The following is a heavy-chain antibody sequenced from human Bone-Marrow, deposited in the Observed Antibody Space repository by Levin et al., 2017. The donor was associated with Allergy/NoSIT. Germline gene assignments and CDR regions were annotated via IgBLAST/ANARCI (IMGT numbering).Heavy chain of an antibody. CDR2: IAYTGAK. J-gene: IGHJ4*02. V-gene: IGHV4-39*01. D-gene: IGHD3-22*01. Sequence: SETLSLTCSVSGGSIGNSPYYWGWVRQPPGKGLEWIGSIAYTGAKSYNPSLKSRVTVSVDTSRNQFSLKLTSVTAADTALYYCERHDEVITNFLDYWGQGTLVTVSS. CDR3: ERHDEVITNFLDY. CDR1: GGSIGNSPYY.